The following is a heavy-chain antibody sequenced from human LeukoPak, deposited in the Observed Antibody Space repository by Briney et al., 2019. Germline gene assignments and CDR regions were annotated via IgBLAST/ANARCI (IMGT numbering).Heavy chain of an antibody. V-gene: IGHV4-34*01. D-gene: IGHD2-2*01. J-gene: IGHJ6*03. CDR3: ARGRYCSSTSSYRYYYYMDV. CDR2: INHSGST. CDR1: GGSISSYY. Sequence: SEILSLTCTVSGGSISSYYWSWIRQSPGKGLEWIGEINHSGSTNYNPSLKSRVTISVDTSKNQFSLKLSSVTAADTAVYYCARGRYCSSTSSYRYYYYMDVWGKGTTVTVSS.